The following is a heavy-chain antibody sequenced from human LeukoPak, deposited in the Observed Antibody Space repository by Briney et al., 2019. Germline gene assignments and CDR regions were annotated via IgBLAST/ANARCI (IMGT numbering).Heavy chain of an antibody. V-gene: IGHV4-59*08. Sequence: PSETLSLTCTVSGGSICSYNWSWIRQPPGKGLEWIGYIYYTGSTNYIPSLKSRVTISVDTSKSQFSLKLSSVTAADTAVYYCARWGDWFDPWGQGTLVTVSS. CDR1: GGSICSYN. CDR3: ARWGDWFDP. CDR2: IYYTGST. J-gene: IGHJ5*02. D-gene: IGHD3-16*01.